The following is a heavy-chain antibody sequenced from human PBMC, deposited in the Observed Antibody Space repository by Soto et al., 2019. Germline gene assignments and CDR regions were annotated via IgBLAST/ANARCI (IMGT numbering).Heavy chain of an antibody. D-gene: IGHD5-18*01. CDR2: IYTSGTT. V-gene: IGHV4-4*07. Sequence: QVQLQESGPGLVKPSETLSLTCSVSGGPIGSYYWTWIRQPAGKALEWIGRIYTSGTTNYNPSPKSRVTMSLDKSKKQFSLNLTSVTAADTAMYYCARMRWDTSFDYWGQGTLVTVSS. J-gene: IGHJ4*02. CDR3: ARMRWDTSFDY. CDR1: GGPIGSYY.